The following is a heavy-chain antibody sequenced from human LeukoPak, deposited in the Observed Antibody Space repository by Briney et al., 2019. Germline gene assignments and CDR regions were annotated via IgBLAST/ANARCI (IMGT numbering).Heavy chain of an antibody. V-gene: IGHV4-59*01. CDR3: ARDRWGYCSGGSCYEGGAFDI. J-gene: IGHJ3*02. D-gene: IGHD2-15*01. Sequence: SETLSLTCTVSGGSISSYYWSWIRQPPGKGLEWIGYIYYSGSTNYNPSLKSRVTISVDTSKNQFSLKLSTVTAGDTAVYYCARDRWGYCSGGSCYEGGAFDIWGQGTMVTVSS. CDR1: GGSISSYY. CDR2: IYYSGST.